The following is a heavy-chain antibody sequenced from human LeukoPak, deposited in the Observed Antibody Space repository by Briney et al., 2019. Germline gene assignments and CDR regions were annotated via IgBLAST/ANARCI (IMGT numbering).Heavy chain of an antibody. V-gene: IGHV3-7*03. CDR2: IKPDGNEQ. J-gene: IGHJ4*02. D-gene: IGHD1/OR15-1a*01. Sequence: TGGSLRLSCAASGFTFSIYAMSWVRQAPGKGLEWVANIKPDGNEQYYVDSVKGRFTISRDNAKNSLYLQMNSLGAEDTAVYYCARENKAFEYWGQGTLVTVSP. CDR3: ARENKAFEY. CDR1: GFTFSIYA.